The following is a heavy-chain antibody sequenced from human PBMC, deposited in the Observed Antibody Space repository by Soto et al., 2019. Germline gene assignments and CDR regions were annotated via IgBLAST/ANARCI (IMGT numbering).Heavy chain of an antibody. Sequence: PSETLSLTCAVYGGSFSGYYWSWIRQPPGKGLEWIGEINHSGSTNYNPSLKSRVTISVDTSKNQFSLKLSSVTAADTAVYYCARGMGNYYGSGGYYIRWFDPWGQGTLVTVSS. J-gene: IGHJ5*02. CDR3: ARGMGNYYGSGGYYIRWFDP. V-gene: IGHV4-34*01. CDR1: GGSFSGYY. D-gene: IGHD3-10*01. CDR2: INHSGST.